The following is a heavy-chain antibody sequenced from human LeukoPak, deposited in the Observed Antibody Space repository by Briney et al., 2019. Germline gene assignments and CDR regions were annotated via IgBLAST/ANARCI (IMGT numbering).Heavy chain of an antibody. Sequence: PSGTLSLTCAVSGGSISSSNWWSWVRQPPGKGLELSGEIYHSGSTNYNPSLKSRVTISVDKSKNQFSLKLSSVTAADTAVYYCARVEAVGYYYYMDVWGKGTTVTVSS. CDR2: IYHSGST. J-gene: IGHJ6*03. V-gene: IGHV4-4*02. CDR1: GGSISSSNW. CDR3: ARVEAVGYYYYMDV. D-gene: IGHD6-19*01.